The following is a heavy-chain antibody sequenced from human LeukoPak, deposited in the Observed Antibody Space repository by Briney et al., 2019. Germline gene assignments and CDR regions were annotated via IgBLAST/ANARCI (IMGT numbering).Heavy chain of an antibody. J-gene: IGHJ4*01. CDR3: ARLFYHSAEY. V-gene: IGHV3-7*01. CDR2: IKEDGREK. CDR1: GFTFSNYW. Sequence: GGSLRLSCAASGFTFSNYWMSWVRQAPGKGLEWVATIKEDGREKYYVDSVKGRFTTSRDNAKNSLYLQMNSLRPEDTAVYYCARLFYHSAEYCGQEPWSPSPQ. D-gene: IGHD1-14*01.